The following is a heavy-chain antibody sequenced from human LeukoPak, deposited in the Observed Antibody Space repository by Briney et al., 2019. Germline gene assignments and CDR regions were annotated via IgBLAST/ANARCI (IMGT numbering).Heavy chain of an antibody. Sequence: PSETLSLTCAVYGGSFSGYYWSWIRQPPGKGLEWIGNIYYTGPTYYNASLESRVTISLDTSKNQFFLKLNSVTAADTAMYYCARDQGSSWGIYYMDVWGKGTTVTVSS. CDR3: ARDQGSSWGIYYMDV. CDR2: IYYTGPT. D-gene: IGHD6-13*01. J-gene: IGHJ6*03. CDR1: GGSFSGYY. V-gene: IGHV4-34*01.